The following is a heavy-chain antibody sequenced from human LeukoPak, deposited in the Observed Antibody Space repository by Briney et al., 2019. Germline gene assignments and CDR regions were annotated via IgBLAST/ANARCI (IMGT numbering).Heavy chain of an antibody. CDR1: GYTFTSYG. CDR3: ARDGHGGNSFDF. Sequence: ASVKVSCKASGYTFTSYGISWVRQAPGQGLEWMGWISAYSGNTNYAQKLQGRVTMTTDTSTSTAYMELRSLRSDATAVYYCARDGHGGNSFDFWGQGTLVTVSS. D-gene: IGHD4-23*01. CDR2: ISAYSGNT. V-gene: IGHV1-18*01. J-gene: IGHJ4*02.